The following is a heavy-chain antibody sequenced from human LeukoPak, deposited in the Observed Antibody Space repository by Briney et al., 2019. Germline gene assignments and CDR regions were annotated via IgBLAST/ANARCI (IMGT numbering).Heavy chain of an antibody. CDR1: GFIFSGHV. V-gene: IGHV3-30-3*01. J-gene: IGHJ4*02. CDR2: ISYDGSNK. D-gene: IGHD3-3*01. Sequence: GGSLRLSCAASGFIFSGHVMHWVRQAPGKGLEWVSLISYDGSNKDYADSVKGRFTISRDNSKNTLYLQMNSLRAEDTAVYYCASHDFWSGYGLDYWGQGTLVTVSS. CDR3: ASHDFWSGYGLDY.